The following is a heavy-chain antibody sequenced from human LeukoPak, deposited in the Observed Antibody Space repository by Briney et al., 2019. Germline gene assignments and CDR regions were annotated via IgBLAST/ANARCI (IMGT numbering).Heavy chain of an antibody. CDR2: ISDDGSKK. CDR3: AKDSSSSNYYYGLDV. V-gene: IGHV3-30*02. J-gene: IGHJ6*02. Sequence: GGSLRLSCAASGFPFSNYGMHWVRQAPGRGLEWVSSISDDGSKKYYADSVKGRFTISRDNPKNTLSLQLNSLRGDDTGMYFCAKDSSSSNYYYGLDVWGQGTTVTVSS. D-gene: IGHD6-13*01. CDR1: GFPFSNYG.